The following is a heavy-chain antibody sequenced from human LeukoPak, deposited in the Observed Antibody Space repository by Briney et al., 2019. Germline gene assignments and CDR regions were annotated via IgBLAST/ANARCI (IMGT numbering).Heavy chain of an antibody. J-gene: IGHJ3*02. CDR2: IYYSGST. D-gene: IGHD3-9*01. Sequence: SETLSLTCTVSGGSISSYYWSWIRQPPGKGLEWIGYIYYSGSTNYNPSLKSRVTISVDTSKNQFSLKLSSVTAADTAVYYCARNDYDILTGSGAFDIWGQGTMVTVSS. CDR3: ARNDYDILTGSGAFDI. V-gene: IGHV4-59*01. CDR1: GGSISSYY.